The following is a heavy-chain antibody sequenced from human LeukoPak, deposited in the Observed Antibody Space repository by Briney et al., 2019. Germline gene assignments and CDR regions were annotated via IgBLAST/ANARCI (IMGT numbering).Heavy chain of an antibody. CDR1: GYTFTSYG. CDR2: ISAYNGNT. CDR3: ARGRDDSSGYYYAGY. V-gene: IGHV1-18*01. J-gene: IGHJ4*02. Sequence: EASVKVSCKASGYTFTSYGISWVRQAPGQGLEWMGWISAYNGNTNYAQKLQGRVTMTTDTSTSTAYMELRSLRSDDTAVYYCARGRDDSSGYYYAGYWGQGTLVTVSS. D-gene: IGHD3-22*01.